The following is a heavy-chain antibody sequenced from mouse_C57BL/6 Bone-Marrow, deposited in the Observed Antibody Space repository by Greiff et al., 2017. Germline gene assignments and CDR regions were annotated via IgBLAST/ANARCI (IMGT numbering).Heavy chain of an antibody. V-gene: IGHV1-64*01. D-gene: IGHD2-4*01. Sequence: QVQLKQPGAELVKPGASVKLSCKASGYTFTSYWMHWVKQRPGQGLEWIGMIHPNSGSTNYNEKFKSKATLTVDKSSSTAYMQLSSLTSEDSAVYYCARSRLRRYFDYWGQGTTLTVSS. J-gene: IGHJ2*01. CDR1: GYTFTSYW. CDR2: IHPNSGST. CDR3: ARSRLRRYFDY.